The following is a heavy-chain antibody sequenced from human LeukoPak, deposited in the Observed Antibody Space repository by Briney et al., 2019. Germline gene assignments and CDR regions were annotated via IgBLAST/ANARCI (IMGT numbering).Heavy chain of an antibody. D-gene: IGHD3-22*01. V-gene: IGHV4-61*01. CDR2: IYYSGST. CDR1: GGSISSGSYC. Sequence: SQTLSLTCTVSGGSISSGSYCWSWIRQPPGKGLEWIGNIYYSGSTNYNPSLKSRVTISVDTSKNQFSLELSSVTAADTAVYYCARVYSDLIVVENDAFDIWGQGTMVTVSS. CDR3: ARVYSDLIVVENDAFDI. J-gene: IGHJ3*02.